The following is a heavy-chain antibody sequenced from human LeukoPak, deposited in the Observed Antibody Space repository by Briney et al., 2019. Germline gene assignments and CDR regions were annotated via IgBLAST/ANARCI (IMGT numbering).Heavy chain of an antibody. V-gene: IGHV3-74*01. CDR1: GFTLSDYW. D-gene: IGHD3-9*01. Sequence: GGPLRLSCAASGFTLSDYWMHWVRQAPGEGLVWVSRIYSDGTTTNDADSVKGRFTISRDNAKNTLYLQMNSLRPEDTGIYYCTRWDFLTGSGDYWGQGTLVTVSS. J-gene: IGHJ4*02. CDR3: TRWDFLTGSGDY. CDR2: IYSDGTTT.